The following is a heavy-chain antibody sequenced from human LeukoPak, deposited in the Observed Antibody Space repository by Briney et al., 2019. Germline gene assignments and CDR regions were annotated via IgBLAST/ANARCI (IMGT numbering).Heavy chain of an antibody. V-gene: IGHV4-34*01. D-gene: IGHD3-22*01. CDR1: GGSFSGYY. J-gene: IGHJ4*02. Sequence: SDTLSLTCAVYGGSFSGYYWSWIRHPPGKGLEWIGEINHSGSTNYNPSLKSRVTISVDTSKNQFSLKLSSVTAADTAVYYCARPYYDSSGYYYEYWGQGTLVTVSS. CDR2: INHSGST. CDR3: ARPYYDSSGYYYEY.